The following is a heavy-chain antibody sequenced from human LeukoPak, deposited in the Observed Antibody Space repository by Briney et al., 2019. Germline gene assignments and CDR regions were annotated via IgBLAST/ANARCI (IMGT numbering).Heavy chain of an antibody. V-gene: IGHV4-59*08. J-gene: IGHJ4*02. Sequence: SETLSLTCTVSGGSISSYYWSWIRQPPGKGLEWIGYIYYIGSTNYNPSLKSRVTISVDASKNQFSLKLNSVSAADTAVYYCARHAYGSGSYYIPGWGQGTLVTVSS. D-gene: IGHD3-10*01. CDR3: ARHAYGSGSYYIPG. CDR2: IYYIGST. CDR1: GGSISSYY.